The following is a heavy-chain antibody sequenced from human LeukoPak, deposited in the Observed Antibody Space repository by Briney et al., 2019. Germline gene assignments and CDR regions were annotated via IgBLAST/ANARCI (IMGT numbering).Heavy chain of an antibody. Sequence: GGSLRLSCAASGFTFSSYAMSWVRQAPGKGLEWVGNIKEDGSEKYYVDSVKGRFTISRDNAKNSLYLQMNSLRAEDTAVYYCARGATYAYYQDYWGQGTLVTVSS. J-gene: IGHJ4*02. V-gene: IGHV3-7*01. CDR1: GFTFSSYA. CDR3: ARGATYAYYQDY. D-gene: IGHD1-26*01. CDR2: IKEDGSEK.